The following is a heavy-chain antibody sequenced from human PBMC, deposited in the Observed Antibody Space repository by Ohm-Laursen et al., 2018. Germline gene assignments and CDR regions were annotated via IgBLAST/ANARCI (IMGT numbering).Heavy chain of an antibody. CDR1: GFTFSSYA. D-gene: IGHD6-13*01. CDR3: TTFLWDSSSWYGYYYYYYGMDV. V-gene: IGHV3-15*01. Sequence: SLRLSCAASGFTFSSYAMSWVRQAPGKGLEWVGRIKSKTDGGTTDYAAPVKGRFTISRDDSKNTLYLQMNSLKTEDTAVYYCTTFLWDSSSWYGYYYYYYGMDVWGQGTTVTVSS. CDR2: IKSKTDGGTT. J-gene: IGHJ6*02.